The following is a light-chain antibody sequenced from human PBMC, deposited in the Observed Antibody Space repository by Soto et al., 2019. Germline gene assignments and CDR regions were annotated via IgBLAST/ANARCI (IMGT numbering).Light chain of an antibody. CDR3: QQYDTYPWT. Sequence: DIQMTQSPTTLSASVGDRVIITCRASQRMSAGLAWYQQKPGKAPTLLIYDASSLENGVPSRFSGSGSGTDFTLTISSLQPNDFATYYCQQYDTYPWTFGQGTKVKIK. J-gene: IGKJ1*01. CDR2: DAS. CDR1: QRMSAG. V-gene: IGKV1-5*01.